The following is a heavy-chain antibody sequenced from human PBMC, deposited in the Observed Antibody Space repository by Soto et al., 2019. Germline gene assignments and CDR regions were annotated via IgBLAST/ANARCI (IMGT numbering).Heavy chain of an antibody. CDR1: GFSLTTSGVG. D-gene: IGHD3-3*01. J-gene: IGHJ4*02. Sequence: QITLKESGPTVVKPTETLTLTCTFSGFSLTTSGVGGGWVRQSPGKAPEWLALIYWDDDKRYSTSLKSRLTITKDTSTNQVVLTPANVDPADTATYYCAHRVLRTVFGLVTTTAIYFDFWGQGTPVVVSS. CDR2: IYWDDDK. CDR3: AHRVLRTVFGLVTTTAIYFDF. V-gene: IGHV2-5*02.